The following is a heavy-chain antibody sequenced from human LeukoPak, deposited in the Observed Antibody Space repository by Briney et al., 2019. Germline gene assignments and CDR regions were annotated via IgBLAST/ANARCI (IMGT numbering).Heavy chain of an antibody. J-gene: IGHJ6*02. Sequence: PSGTPSLTCAVSGGSISSSNWWSWVRQPPGKGLEWIGEIYHSGSTNYNPSLKSRVTISVDKSKNQFSLKLSSVTAADTAVYYCARGVYTYYYGMDVWGQGTTVTVSS. D-gene: IGHD6-6*01. CDR1: GGSISSSNW. CDR2: IYHSGST. CDR3: ARGVYTYYYGMDV. V-gene: IGHV4-4*02.